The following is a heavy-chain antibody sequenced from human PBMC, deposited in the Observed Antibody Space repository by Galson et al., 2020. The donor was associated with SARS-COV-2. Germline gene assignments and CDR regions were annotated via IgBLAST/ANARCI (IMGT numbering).Heavy chain of an antibody. Sequence: SVKVSCKASGGTFSSYAISWVRQAPGQGLEWMGGIIPILGIANYAQKFQGRVTITADKSTSTAYMELSSLRSEDTAVYYCARGLASFQLLYPPDYYYYYIDVWGKGTTVTVSS. D-gene: IGHD2-2*02. CDR1: GGTFSSYA. CDR3: ARGLASFQLLYPPDYYYYYIDV. CDR2: IIPILGIA. J-gene: IGHJ6*03. V-gene: IGHV1-69*10.